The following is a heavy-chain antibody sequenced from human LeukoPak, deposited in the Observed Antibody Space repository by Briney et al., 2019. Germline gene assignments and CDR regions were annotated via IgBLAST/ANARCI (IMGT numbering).Heavy chain of an antibody. CDR1: GYTLTELS. D-gene: IGHD1-26*01. CDR3: ATYLATSNWFDP. J-gene: IGHJ5*02. V-gene: IGHV1-24*01. CDR2: FDPEDGET. Sequence: GASVKVSCKVSGYTLTELSMHWVRQAPGKGLEWMGGFDPEDGETIYAQKFQGRVTMTEDTSTDTAYMELSGLRSEDTAVYYCATYLATSNWFDPWGQGTLVTVSS.